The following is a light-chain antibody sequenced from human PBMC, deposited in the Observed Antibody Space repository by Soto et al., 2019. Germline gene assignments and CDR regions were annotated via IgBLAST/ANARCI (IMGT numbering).Light chain of an antibody. CDR2: RAS. V-gene: IGKV1-5*03. CDR1: QSIGSY. Sequence: DIQMTQSPSTLSASVGDTVIITCWASQSIGSYLAWYQQKPGRAPNLLIYRASSLQSGVPSRFSGSGSGTEFTLTIGSLQPDDFATYYCQQYATYLFTFGPGTKVDIK. J-gene: IGKJ3*01. CDR3: QQYATYLFT.